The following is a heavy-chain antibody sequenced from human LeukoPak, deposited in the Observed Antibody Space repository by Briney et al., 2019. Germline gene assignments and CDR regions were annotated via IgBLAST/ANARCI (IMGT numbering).Heavy chain of an antibody. Sequence: TGGPLRLSCAASGFTFSDHYMTWIRQAPGKRLEWVSYISASATTIYYADSVKGRFTISRDNAKNSLYLQMNSLRAEDTAVYYCARLRGASGRYDAFDIWGQGTMVTVSS. D-gene: IGHD3-10*01. CDR3: ARLRGASGRYDAFDI. CDR1: GFTFSDHY. V-gene: IGHV3-11*01. J-gene: IGHJ3*02. CDR2: ISASATTI.